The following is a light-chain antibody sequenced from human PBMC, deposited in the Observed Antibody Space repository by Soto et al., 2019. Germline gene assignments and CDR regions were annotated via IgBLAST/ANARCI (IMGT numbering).Light chain of an antibody. Sequence: EIVFTRCPRTLTLSPGERATLSCRASQSVSSSYLAWYQQKPGQAPRLLIYGASSRPTGIPARFSGSGSGTDFTLTISRLQPEDFAVYYCQQYGRSPPTFGQGTKVDIK. V-gene: IGKV3-20*01. CDR2: GAS. CDR3: QQYGRSPPT. J-gene: IGKJ1*01. CDR1: QSVSSSY.